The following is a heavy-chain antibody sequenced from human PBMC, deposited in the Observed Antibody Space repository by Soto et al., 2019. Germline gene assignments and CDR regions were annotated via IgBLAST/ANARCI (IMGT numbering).Heavy chain of an antibody. V-gene: IGHV1-3*01. D-gene: IGHD3-10*01. J-gene: IGHJ6*03. CDR2: INAGNGNT. CDR1: VYTFTSYA. Sequence: QVQLVQSGAEVKKPGASVKVSCKASVYTFTSYAMHWVRQAPGQRLEWMGWINAGNGNTKYSQKFQGRVTITRDTTASTAYMELSSLRSEDTAVDYCARGAHPDYGSPRGLMDVWGKGTTVTVSS. CDR3: ARGAHPDYGSPRGLMDV.